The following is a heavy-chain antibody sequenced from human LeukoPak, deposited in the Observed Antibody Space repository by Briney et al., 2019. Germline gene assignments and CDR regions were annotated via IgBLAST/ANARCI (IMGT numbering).Heavy chain of an antibody. Sequence: PGGSLRLSCAASGFTFDDYGMSWVRQAPGKGLEWVANIKQDGSEKYYVDSVKGRFTISRDNAKNSLYLQMNSLRAEDTAVYYCARRQFNWGSAFDIWGQGTMVTVSS. CDR2: IKQDGSEK. D-gene: IGHD7-27*01. CDR3: ARRQFNWGSAFDI. V-gene: IGHV3-7*01. CDR1: GFTFDDYG. J-gene: IGHJ3*02.